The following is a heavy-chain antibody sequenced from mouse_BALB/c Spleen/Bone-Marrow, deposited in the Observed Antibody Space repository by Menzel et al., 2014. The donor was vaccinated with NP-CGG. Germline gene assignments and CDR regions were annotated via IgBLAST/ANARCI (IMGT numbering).Heavy chain of an antibody. CDR1: GYTFTSYW. J-gene: IGHJ2*01. V-gene: IGHV1S132*01. CDR3: ASRNSSGYVPEY. CDR2: IFPGTGTT. Sequence: VLLPESGAELVKPGASVKLSCKTSGYTFTSYWIQWVKQRPGQGLGWIGEIFPGTGTTYYNEKFKGKATLTIDPSSSTAYRQLSSLTSEDSAVYFCASRNSSGYVPEYWGQGTTLTVAS. D-gene: IGHD3-1*01.